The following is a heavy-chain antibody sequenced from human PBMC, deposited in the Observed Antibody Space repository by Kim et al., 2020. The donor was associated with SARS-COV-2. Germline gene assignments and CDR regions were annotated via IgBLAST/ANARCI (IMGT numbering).Heavy chain of an antibody. CDR2: ISAYNGNT. V-gene: IGHV1-18*04. Sequence: ASVKVSCKASGYTFTSYGISWVRQAPGQGLEWMGWISAYNGNTNYAQKLQGRVTMTTDTSTSTAYMELRSLRSDDTAVYYCARQGYYSSSWYRFWGDFYYYYGMDVWGQGTTVTVSS. CDR3: ARQGYYSSSWYRFWGDFYYYYGMDV. D-gene: IGHD6-13*01. CDR1: GYTFTSYG. J-gene: IGHJ6*02.